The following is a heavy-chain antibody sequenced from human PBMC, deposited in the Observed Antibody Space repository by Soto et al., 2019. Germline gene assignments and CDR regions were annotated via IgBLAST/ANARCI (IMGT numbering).Heavy chain of an antibody. CDR3: ARRPENNYYYYGMDV. CDR1: GYSFTSYW. J-gene: IGHJ6*02. V-gene: IGHV5-51*01. Sequence: LGESLKISCKGSGYSFTSYWIGWVRQMPGKGLEWMGIIYPGDSDTRYSPSFQGQVTISADKSISTAYLQWSSLKASDTAMYYCARRPENNYYYYGMDVWGQGTTVTVSS. CDR2: IYPGDSDT.